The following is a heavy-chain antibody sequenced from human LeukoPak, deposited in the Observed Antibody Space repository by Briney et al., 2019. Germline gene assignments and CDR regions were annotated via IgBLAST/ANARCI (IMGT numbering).Heavy chain of an antibody. Sequence: GGSLRLSCAASGFTFSAYWMYWVRQAPGKGLVWVSRTDNDGSNVWYADSVKGRFTFSRDNARNTLYLQMDSLRVEDTAVYYCARGGYGLDYWGQGIPVTVSS. CDR2: TDNDGSNV. J-gene: IGHJ4*02. CDR1: GFTFSAYW. CDR3: ARGGYGLDY. V-gene: IGHV3-74*01. D-gene: IGHD5-12*01.